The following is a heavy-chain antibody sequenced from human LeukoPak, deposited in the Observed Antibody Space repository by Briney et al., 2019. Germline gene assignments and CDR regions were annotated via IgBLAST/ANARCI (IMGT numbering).Heavy chain of an antibody. CDR1: GFTFSSYA. V-gene: IGHV3-30-3*01. J-gene: IGHJ4*02. CDR2: ISYDGSNK. CDR3: VRAGSSSGWTGGDY. D-gene: IGHD6-19*01. Sequence: GRSLRLSCAASGFTFSSYAMHWVRQAPGKGLEWVAVISYDGSNKYYADSVKGRFTISRDNSKNTLYLQMNSLRAEDTAVYYCVRAGSSSGWTGGDYWGQGTLVTVSS.